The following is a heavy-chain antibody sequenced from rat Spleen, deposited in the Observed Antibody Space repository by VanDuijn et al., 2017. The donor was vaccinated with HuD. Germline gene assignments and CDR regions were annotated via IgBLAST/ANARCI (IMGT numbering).Heavy chain of an antibody. V-gene: IGHV5-27*01. CDR3: TTSETWFAY. D-gene: IGHD1-11*01. Sequence: EVQLVDSGGGLVRPGRSLKLSCAASGFTFSNYYMAWVRQAPTKGLEWVAYISTGGGTTYYRDSVKGRFTISRDNAKNTLYLQMDSLRSEDTATYYCTTSETWFAYWGQGTLVTVSS. CDR1: GFTFSNYY. J-gene: IGHJ3*01. CDR2: ISTGGGTT.